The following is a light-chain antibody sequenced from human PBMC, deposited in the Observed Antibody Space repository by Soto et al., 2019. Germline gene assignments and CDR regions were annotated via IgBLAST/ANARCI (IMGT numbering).Light chain of an antibody. Sequence: DIQMAHSPSSLSASVGDRVTITFRAGQNIAKYLNWYQQRPGKAPNLLISAASTLQSGVPSRFSGSGSGTDFTLTISSLQAEDFATYYCQQLSTYPSTCGGGTKGDIK. CDR1: QNIAKY. V-gene: IGKV1-39*01. J-gene: IGKJ4*01. CDR3: QQLSTYPST. CDR2: AAS.